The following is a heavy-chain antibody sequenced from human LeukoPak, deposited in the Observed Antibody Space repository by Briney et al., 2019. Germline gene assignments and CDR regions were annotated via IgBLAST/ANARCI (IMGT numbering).Heavy chain of an antibody. V-gene: IGHV3-7*01. CDR1: GFTFTAYA. J-gene: IGHJ4*02. CDR3: ARGRGWVDH. Sequence: PGGSLRLSCAASGFTFTAYAMSWFRQTPEKWLEWVANIHDDGIVTHYVDSVKGRFTISRDNARNSVNLQLNSLRVEDTALYYCARGRGWVDHWGQGTLVTVSS. D-gene: IGHD3-16*01. CDR2: IHDDGIVT.